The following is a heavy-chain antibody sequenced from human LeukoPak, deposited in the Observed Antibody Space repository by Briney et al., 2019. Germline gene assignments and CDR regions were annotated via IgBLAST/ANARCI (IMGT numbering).Heavy chain of an antibody. CDR3: VRHDGRGGATMGAFDS. V-gene: IGHV4-39*01. D-gene: IGHD4/OR15-4a*01. J-gene: IGHJ5*01. CDR1: GASISSSSHH. CDR2: IYYGQTI. Sequence: SGTLSLTCTISGASISSSSHHWGWIRQSPGKGLEWIGSIYYGQTIYYNPSLNSRVTISVVTSKDQFTLQLNSVTAADTAVYYCVRHDGRGGATMGAFDSWGQGSLVTVSS.